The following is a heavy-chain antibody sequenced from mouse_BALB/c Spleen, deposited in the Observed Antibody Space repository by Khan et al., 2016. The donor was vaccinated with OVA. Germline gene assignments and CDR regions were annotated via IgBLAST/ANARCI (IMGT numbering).Heavy chain of an antibody. CDR2: IDPENGNT. D-gene: IGHD2-3*01. Sequence: EVELVESGAELVRPGALVKLSCKASGFNIKDYYIHWVKQRPEQGLEWIGWIDPENGNTIYDPKFQGKANITVDTSSNTAYLHFSSLTSEDTAVYYCARAGYSPGFAYWGQGTLVTVSA. CDR3: ARAGYSPGFAY. V-gene: IGHV14-1*02. CDR1: GFNIKDYY. J-gene: IGHJ3*01.